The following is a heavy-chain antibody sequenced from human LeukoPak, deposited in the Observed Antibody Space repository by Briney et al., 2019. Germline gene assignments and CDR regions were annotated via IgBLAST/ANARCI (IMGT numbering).Heavy chain of an antibody. CDR1: GFALSVNY. J-gene: IGHJ5*02. D-gene: IGHD4-17*01. CDR3: TRVGSGDYEARWFDP. V-gene: IGHV3-66*01. Sequence: GGSPRLSCAASGFALSVNYMSWGRQAPGEGLEGVSVIYSGGSTYYADPVTGRFTISSHNSKNTPYLQMNSLTAEETAGHYFTRVGSGDYEARWFDPWGQGTLVTVSS. CDR2: IYSGGST.